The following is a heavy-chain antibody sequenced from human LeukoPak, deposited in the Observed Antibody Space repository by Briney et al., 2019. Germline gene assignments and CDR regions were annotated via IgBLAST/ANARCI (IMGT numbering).Heavy chain of an antibody. Sequence: GGSLRLSCAASGFTVSSNCMYWVRQAPGKGLEWVSVIYSGGSTYYADSVKGRFTISRDNSKNTLYLQMNNLRAEDTAVYYRARGLYIAAAGENWFDPWGQGTLVTVSS. J-gene: IGHJ5*02. V-gene: IGHV3-53*01. D-gene: IGHD6-13*01. CDR3: ARGLYIAAAGENWFDP. CDR1: GFTVSSNC. CDR2: IYSGGST.